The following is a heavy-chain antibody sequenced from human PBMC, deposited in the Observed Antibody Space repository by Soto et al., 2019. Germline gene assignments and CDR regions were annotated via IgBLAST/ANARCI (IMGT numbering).Heavy chain of an antibody. CDR1: GDSVSSNSAA. V-gene: IGHV6-1*01. CDR2: TYYRSKWYN. Sequence: KQSQTLSLTCAISGDSVSSNSAAWNWIRQSPSRGLEWLGRTYYRSKWYNDYAVSVKSRITINPDTSKNQFSLQLNSVTPEDTAVYYCARDVQLERLADDYYYYGMDVWGQGTTVTVSS. J-gene: IGHJ6*02. CDR3: ARDVQLERLADDYYYYGMDV. D-gene: IGHD1-1*01.